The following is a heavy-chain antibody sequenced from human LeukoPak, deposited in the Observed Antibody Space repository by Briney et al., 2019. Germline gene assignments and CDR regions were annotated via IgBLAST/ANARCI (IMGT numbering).Heavy chain of an antibody. Sequence: GGSLRLSCAASGFTFDDYAMPWVRQAPGKGLEWVSGISWNSGSIGYADSVKGRFTISRDNAKNSLYLQMNSLRAEDTALYYCAKGLRFSEWLFPGDTAPLPLDAFDIWGQGTMVTVSS. J-gene: IGHJ3*02. CDR1: GFTFDDYA. D-gene: IGHD3-3*01. V-gene: IGHV3-9*01. CDR3: AKGLRFSEWLFPGDTAPLPLDAFDI. CDR2: ISWNSGSI.